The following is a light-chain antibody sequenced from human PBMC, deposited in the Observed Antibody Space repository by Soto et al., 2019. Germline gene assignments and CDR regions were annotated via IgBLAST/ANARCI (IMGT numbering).Light chain of an antibody. CDR2: DAS. V-gene: IGKV1-5*01. Sequence: DIPMTQSPSTQPASVGDRVTITCRASQSIGIWLAWYQQKPGKAPKLLIYDASSLEIGVPSRFSGSGSGIEFTLTINSLQPDDFETYYCQQYNTNLFTFGRGTKVDIK. CDR1: QSIGIW. J-gene: IGKJ3*01. CDR3: QQYNTNLFT.